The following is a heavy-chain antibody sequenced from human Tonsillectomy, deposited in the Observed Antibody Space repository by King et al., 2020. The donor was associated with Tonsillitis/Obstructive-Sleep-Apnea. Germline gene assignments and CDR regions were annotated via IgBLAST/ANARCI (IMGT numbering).Heavy chain of an antibody. CDR2: IIPIFGTA. CDR1: GGTFSSYA. CDR3: ARGTPGNLHKGGTGYYYYMDV. V-gene: IGHV1-69*01. D-gene: IGHD1-1*01. J-gene: IGHJ6*03. Sequence: QLVQSGAEVKKPGSSVKVSCKASGGTFSSYAISWVRQAPGQGLEWMGGIIPIFGTANYAQKFQGRVTITADESTSTAYMELSSLRSEDTAVYYCARGTPGNLHKGGTGYYYYMDVWGKGTTVTVSS.